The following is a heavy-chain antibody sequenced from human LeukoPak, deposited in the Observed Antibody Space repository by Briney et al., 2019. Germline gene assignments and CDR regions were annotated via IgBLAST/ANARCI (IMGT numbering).Heavy chain of an antibody. D-gene: IGHD1-14*01. J-gene: IGHJ4*02. CDR2: ISGSGGST. CDR3: ARGYTVLTFGY. V-gene: IGHV3-23*01. CDR1: GFTFSSYA. Sequence: GGSLRLSCAASGFTFSSYAMSWVRQAPGKGLEWVSAISGSGGSTYYADSVKGRFTISRDNSKNTLYLQMNSLRAEDTAVYYCARGYTVLTFGYWGQGTLVTVSS.